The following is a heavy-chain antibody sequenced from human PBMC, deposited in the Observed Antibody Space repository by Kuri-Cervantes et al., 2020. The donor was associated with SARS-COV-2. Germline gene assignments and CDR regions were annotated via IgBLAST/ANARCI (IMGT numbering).Heavy chain of an antibody. V-gene: IGHV3-30*04. D-gene: IGHD2-15*01. CDR3: AKDQHGIVVVVAAIES. CDR2: ISYEGSIK. Sequence: GESLKISCAASGFSFNNFAMNWVRQAPGKGLEWVAVISYEGSIKKYADSVRGRFTISRDNSKDMLFLQMDSLRVEDSAVYYCAKDQHGIVVVVAAIESWGQGIPVTVSS. CDR1: GFSFNNFA. J-gene: IGHJ5*01.